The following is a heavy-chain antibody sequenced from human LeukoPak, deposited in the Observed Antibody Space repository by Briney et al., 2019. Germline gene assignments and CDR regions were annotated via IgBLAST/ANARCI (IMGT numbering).Heavy chain of an antibody. CDR3: ARGPRKSSVPHYFEY. D-gene: IGHD6-19*01. Sequence: SETLSLTCAVYGGSFSDYYWNWIRQPPGKGLEWIGEINHRGSTNYNPSLKSRVTISVDTSKQQLSLKVNSVTAADTAVYYCARGPRKSSVPHYFEYWGQGTLVTVSS. V-gene: IGHV4-34*01. J-gene: IGHJ4*02. CDR2: INHRGST. CDR1: GGSFSDYY.